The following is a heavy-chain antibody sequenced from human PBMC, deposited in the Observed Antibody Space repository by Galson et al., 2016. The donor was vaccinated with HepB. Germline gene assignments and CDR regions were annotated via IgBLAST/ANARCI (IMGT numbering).Heavy chain of an antibody. CDR1: GGSINSRDYY. CDR2: IYYSGDT. V-gene: IGHV4-39*07. CDR3: VRDIRGSSRYGNSFDF. Sequence: ETLSLTCTVSGGSINSRDYYWGWIRQPPGKGLEWIGSIYYSGDTYYHPSLKSRVTVSLDTSKNQFSLNLRSETAADTALYYCVRDIRGSSRYGNSFDFWGQGTLVTVSS. J-gene: IGHJ4*02. D-gene: IGHD2-2*01.